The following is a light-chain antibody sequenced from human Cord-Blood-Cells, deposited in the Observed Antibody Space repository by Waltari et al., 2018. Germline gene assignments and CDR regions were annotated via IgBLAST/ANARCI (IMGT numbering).Light chain of an antibody. CDR3: QKYNSAPWT. V-gene: IGKV1-27*01. Sequence: DIQMTQSPSSLSPSVGAGVTITCRASQGISNYLAWYQQKPGKVPKLLIYAASTLQSGVPSRFSGSGSGTDFTLTISSLQPEDVATYYCQKYNSAPWTFGQGTKVEIK. CDR2: AAS. J-gene: IGKJ1*01. CDR1: QGISNY.